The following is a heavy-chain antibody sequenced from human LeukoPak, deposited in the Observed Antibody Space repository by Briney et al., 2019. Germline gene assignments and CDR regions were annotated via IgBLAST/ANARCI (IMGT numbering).Heavy chain of an antibody. Sequence: ASVKVSCKASGYTFTDHYIHWVRQAPGQGFEWMGWINPNTGGTDCAQKFQDRIAISTYTSISTAYMELSRLRSDDTALYYCARDLATIDGIAWYYFENWGQGTLVTVS. D-gene: IGHD5-12*01. CDR3: ARDLATIDGIAWYYFEN. CDR1: GYTFTDHY. V-gene: IGHV1-2*02. J-gene: IGHJ4*02. CDR2: INPNTGGT.